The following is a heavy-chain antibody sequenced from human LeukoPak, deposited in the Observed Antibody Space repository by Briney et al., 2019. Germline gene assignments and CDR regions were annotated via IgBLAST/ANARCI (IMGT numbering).Heavy chain of an antibody. Sequence: GGSLRLSCSASGFTFRNYAMHWVRQAPGKGLEYVSAISSNGGSTFYADSVKGRFTISRDNSKNKLYLQMSSLRAEDTAVYFCARESRKPSTGGWGQGTLVTVSS. D-gene: IGHD1-14*01. V-gene: IGHV3-64D*06. CDR1: GFTFRNYA. J-gene: IGHJ4*02. CDR2: ISSNGGST. CDR3: ARESRKPSTGG.